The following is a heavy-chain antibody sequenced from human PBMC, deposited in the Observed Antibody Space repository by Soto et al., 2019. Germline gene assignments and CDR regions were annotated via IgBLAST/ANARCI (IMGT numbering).Heavy chain of an antibody. D-gene: IGHD6-13*01. V-gene: IGHV5-51*01. J-gene: IGHJ6*02. Sequence: PGESLKISCKGSGYSFTSYWIGWVRQMPGKGLEWMGIIYPGDSDTRYSPSFQGQVAISADKSISTAYLQWSSLKASDTAMYYCARLRDGSSWPYYYGMDVWGQGTTVTVSS. CDR3: ARLRDGSSWPYYYGMDV. CDR1: GYSFTSYW. CDR2: IYPGDSDT.